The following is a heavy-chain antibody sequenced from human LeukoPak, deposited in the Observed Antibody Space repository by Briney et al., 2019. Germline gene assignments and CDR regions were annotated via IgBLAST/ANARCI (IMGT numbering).Heavy chain of an antibody. D-gene: IGHD3-16*01. V-gene: IGHV1-46*01. CDR3: ARLFGDYDDTIRSSYWHGHLDY. J-gene: IGHJ4*02. CDR1: GYPFTGNY. Sequence: ASVKVSCKTSGYPFTGNYINWLRQAPGQGLEWLGLIDPDRRTTVYAQKFQGRVAMTGDMSTSTVYMELRSLRSEDTAVYFCARLFGDYDDTIRSSYWHGHLDYGGQGALVLVSA. CDR2: IDPDRRTT.